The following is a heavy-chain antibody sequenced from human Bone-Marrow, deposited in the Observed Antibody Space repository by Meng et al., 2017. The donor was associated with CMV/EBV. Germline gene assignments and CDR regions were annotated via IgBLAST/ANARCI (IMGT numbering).Heavy chain of an antibody. CDR3: ARVSQCSSTSCYSYFQH. CDR1: GGSISSYY. J-gene: IGHJ1*01. D-gene: IGHD2-2*01. V-gene: IGHV4-59*01. Sequence: SETLSLTCTVSGGSISSYYWSWIRQPPGKGLEWIGYIYYSGSTNYNPSLKSRVTISVDTSKNQFSLKLSSVTAADTAVYYCARVSQCSSTSCYSYFQHWGQGTLVTVSS. CDR2: IYYSGST.